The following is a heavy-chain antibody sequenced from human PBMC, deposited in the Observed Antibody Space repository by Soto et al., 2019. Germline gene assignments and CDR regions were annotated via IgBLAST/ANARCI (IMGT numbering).Heavy chain of an antibody. J-gene: IGHJ6*02. CDR3: ARDVYCSGGSCPYGMDV. CDR2: TRNKANSYTT. V-gene: IGHV3-72*01. Sequence: GGSLRLSCAASGFTFSDHYMDWVRQAPGKGLEWVGRTRNKANSYTTEYAASVKGRFTISRDDSKNSLYLQMNSLKTEDTAVYYCARDVYCSGGSCPYGMDVWGQGTTVTVSS. D-gene: IGHD2-15*01. CDR1: GFTFSDHY.